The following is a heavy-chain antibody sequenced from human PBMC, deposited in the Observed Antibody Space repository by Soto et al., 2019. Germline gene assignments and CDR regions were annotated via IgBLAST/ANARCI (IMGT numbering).Heavy chain of an antibody. CDR1: GFTFSSYA. D-gene: IGHD3-3*01. V-gene: IGHV3-23*01. CDR3: AKTIDYDFWSGYYRSTGMDV. CDR2: ISGSGGST. J-gene: IGHJ6*02. Sequence: GGSLRLSCAASGFTFSSYAMSWVRQAPGKGLEWVSAISGSGGSTYYADSVKGRFTISRDNSKNTLYLQMNSLRAEDTAVYYCAKTIDYDFWSGYYRSTGMDVWGQGTTVTVSS.